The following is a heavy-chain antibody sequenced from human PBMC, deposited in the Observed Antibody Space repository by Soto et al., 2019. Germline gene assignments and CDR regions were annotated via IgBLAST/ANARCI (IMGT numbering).Heavy chain of an antibody. V-gene: IGHV3-30*18. CDR1: GFTFSSYG. CDR3: AKDRRPSEDGGGFGY. CDR2: ISYDGSNK. J-gene: IGHJ4*02. D-gene: IGHD3-10*01. Sequence: QVQLVESGGGVVQPGRSLRLSCAASGFTFSSYGMHWVRQAPGKGLEWVAVISYDGSNKYYADSVKGRFTISRDNSKNTLYLQMNSLRAEDTAVYYCAKDRRPSEDGGGFGYWGQGTLVTVSS.